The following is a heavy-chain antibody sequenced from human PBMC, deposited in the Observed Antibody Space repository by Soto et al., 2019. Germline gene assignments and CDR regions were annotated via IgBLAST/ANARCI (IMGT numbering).Heavy chain of an antibody. D-gene: IGHD3-10*01. CDR3: AKDPNYYDLGQGMDV. CDR1: GFTFSSYG. J-gene: IGHJ6*02. V-gene: IGHV3-30*18. Sequence: GGSLRLSCAASGFTFSSYGMHWVRQAPGKWLEWVAVISYDGSNKYYADSVKGRFTISRDNSKNTLYLQMNSLRAEDTAVYYCAKDPNYYDLGQGMDVWGQGXTVTVYS. CDR2: ISYDGSNK.